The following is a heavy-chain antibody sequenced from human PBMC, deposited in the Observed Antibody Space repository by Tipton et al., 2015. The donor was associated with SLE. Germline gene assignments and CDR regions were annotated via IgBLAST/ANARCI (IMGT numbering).Heavy chain of an antibody. J-gene: IGHJ3*01. CDR1: GASISSGSYY. Sequence: LRLSCTVSGASISSGSYYWSWIRQSAGRGLEWIGNIYTTGSTSYNPSLKSRVTISVDTSKNQFSLRLSSVTAADTAVYYCATSLNYYDSSGPEGWGQGTMVTVSS. V-gene: IGHV4-61*09. CDR3: ATSLNYYDSSGPEG. D-gene: IGHD3-22*01. CDR2: IYTTGST.